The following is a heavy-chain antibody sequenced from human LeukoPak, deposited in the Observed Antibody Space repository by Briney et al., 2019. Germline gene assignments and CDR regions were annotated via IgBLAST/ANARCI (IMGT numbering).Heavy chain of an antibody. CDR1: GGSISSSSYY. V-gene: IGHV4-39*07. Sequence: PSETLSLTCTVSGGSISSSSYYWGWIRQPPGKGLEWIGSIYYSGSTYYNPSLKSRVTISVDTSKNQFSLKLSSVTAADTAVYYCARTPRLWFGELLYNWFDPWGQGTLVTVSS. CDR2: IYYSGST. CDR3: ARTPRLWFGELLYNWFDP. J-gene: IGHJ5*02. D-gene: IGHD3-10*01.